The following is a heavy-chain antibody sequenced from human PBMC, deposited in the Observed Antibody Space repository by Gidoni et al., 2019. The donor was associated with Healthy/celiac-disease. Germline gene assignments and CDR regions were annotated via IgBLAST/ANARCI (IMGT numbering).Heavy chain of an antibody. CDR1: GGTFSSYA. Sequence: QVQLVQSGAEVKKPGSSVKVSCKASGGTFSSYAISWVRQAPGQGLEWMGGIIPIFGTANYAQKFQGRVTITADKSTSTAYMELSSLRSEDTAVYYCASGVVIEKALYYDYGMDVWGQGTTVTVSS. J-gene: IGHJ6*02. D-gene: IGHD3-3*01. V-gene: IGHV1-69*06. CDR2: IIPIFGTA. CDR3: ASGVVIEKALYYDYGMDV.